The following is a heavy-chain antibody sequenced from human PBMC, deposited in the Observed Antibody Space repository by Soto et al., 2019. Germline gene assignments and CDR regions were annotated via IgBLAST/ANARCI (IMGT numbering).Heavy chain of an antibody. CDR1: GLTFSNYA. CDR2: ISYDGSNK. V-gene: IGHV3-33*08. D-gene: IGHD3-10*01. CDR3: ARSMVRGVMDY. Sequence: GGSLRLSCAASGLTFSNYAMTWVRQAPGKGLEWVAGISYDGSNKYYADSVKGRFTISRDNSKNTLYLQMNSLRAEDTAVYYCARSMVRGVMDYWGQGTLVTVSS. J-gene: IGHJ4*02.